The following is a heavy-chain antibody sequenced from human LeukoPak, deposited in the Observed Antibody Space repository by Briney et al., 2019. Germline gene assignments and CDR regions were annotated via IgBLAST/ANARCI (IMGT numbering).Heavy chain of an antibody. Sequence: GGPLRFSCAASGFTFSSYAMHWVRQAPGKGLEYVSAISSNGGSTYYANSVKGRFTISRDNSKNTLYLQMGSLRAEDMAVYYCARDTVRGKPSDAFDIWGQGTMVTVSS. CDR2: ISSNGGST. J-gene: IGHJ3*02. CDR1: GFTFSSYA. D-gene: IGHD4-17*01. V-gene: IGHV3-64*01. CDR3: ARDTVRGKPSDAFDI.